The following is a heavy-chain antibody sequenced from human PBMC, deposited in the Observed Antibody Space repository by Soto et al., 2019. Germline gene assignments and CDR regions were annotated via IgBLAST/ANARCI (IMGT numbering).Heavy chain of an antibody. CDR3: ARDPPLPAAMVD. CDR2: IYHSGST. V-gene: IGHV4-4*02. Sequence: SETLSLTCAVSGGSISSSNWWSWVRQPPGKGLEWIGEIYHSGSTNYNPSLKSRVTISVDKSKNQFSLQLSSVTAADTALYYCARDPPLPAAMVDWGKGTLVTVS. D-gene: IGHD2-2*01. CDR1: GGSISSSNW. J-gene: IGHJ4*02.